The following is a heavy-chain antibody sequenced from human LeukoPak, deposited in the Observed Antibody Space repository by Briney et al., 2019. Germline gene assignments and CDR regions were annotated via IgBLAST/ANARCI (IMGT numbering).Heavy chain of an antibody. CDR3: ARGRSSRF. Sequence: SETLSLTCAVYGGSFSGDYWSWIRQPPGKGLEWIGEINHSGITNYTPSLKSRITMSVDTSKNQFSLKLSSVTAADTAVYYCARGRSSRFWGQGTLVTVSS. J-gene: IGHJ4*02. CDR2: INHSGIT. D-gene: IGHD6-13*01. CDR1: GGSFSGDY. V-gene: IGHV4-34*01.